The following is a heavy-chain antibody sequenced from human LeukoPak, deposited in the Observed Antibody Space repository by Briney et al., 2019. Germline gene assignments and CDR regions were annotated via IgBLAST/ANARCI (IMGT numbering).Heavy chain of an antibody. Sequence: GASVKVSCKASGYTFTSYGISWVRQAPGQGLEWMGWISAYNGNTNYAQKPQGRVTMTTDTSTSTAYMELRSLRSDDTAVYYCARDLLGYCSGGSCYAGWFDPWGQGTLVTVSS. CDR3: ARDLLGYCSGGSCYAGWFDP. CDR2: ISAYNGNT. J-gene: IGHJ5*02. CDR1: GYTFTSYG. V-gene: IGHV1-18*04. D-gene: IGHD2-15*01.